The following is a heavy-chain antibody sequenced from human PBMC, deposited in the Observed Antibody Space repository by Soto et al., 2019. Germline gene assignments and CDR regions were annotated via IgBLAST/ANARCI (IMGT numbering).Heavy chain of an antibody. CDR3: ARRVYGSGRYGY. V-gene: IGHV4-39*01. J-gene: IGHJ4*02. D-gene: IGHD3-10*01. CDR1: GGSVSSSNHY. CDR2: IYYTGNT. Sequence: KSSETLSLTCTVSGGSVSSSNHYWAWLRQPPGKGLEWIGRIYYTGNTYLNPSLESRVTMSVDTSKNQCSLKLSSVTAGDTAVYYCARRVYGSGRYGYWGQGSLVTVSS.